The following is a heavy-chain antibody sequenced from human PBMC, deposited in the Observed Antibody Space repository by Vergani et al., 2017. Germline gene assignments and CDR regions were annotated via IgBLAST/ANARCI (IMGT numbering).Heavy chain of an antibody. D-gene: IGHD2-8*01. CDR3: ARVNTESNGHLYYYYYMDV. CDR1: GRSFTSYH. CDR2: IDHTGRP. V-gene: IGHV4-34*01. J-gene: IGHJ6*03. Sequence: QVQLQQWGGGLLKPSETLSLTCVVNGRSFTSYHWTWIRQSPGEGLEWVGDIDHTGRPDYNPSLKSRLTMSVDKSRNQFSLTINSVTATDTAIYFCARVNTESNGHLYYYYYMDVLGQGTAVTVS.